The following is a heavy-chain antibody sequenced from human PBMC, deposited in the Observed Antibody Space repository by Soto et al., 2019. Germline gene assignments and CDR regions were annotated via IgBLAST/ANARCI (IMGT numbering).Heavy chain of an antibody. Sequence: PSETLSLTCTVSGDSMDSFYWNRIRQPPGKGLEWIGNIYYTGSTIYNPSLKSRVSISIDTSKNQFSLQLSSVTAADTAIYYCARDATLRHWGHGTLVTVSS. CDR1: GDSMDSFY. CDR2: IYYTGST. J-gene: IGHJ4*01. D-gene: IGHD2-15*01. V-gene: IGHV4-59*01. CDR3: ARDATLRH.